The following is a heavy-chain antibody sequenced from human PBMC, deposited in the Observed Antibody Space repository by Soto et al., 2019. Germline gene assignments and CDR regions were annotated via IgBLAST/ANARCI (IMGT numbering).Heavy chain of an antibody. CDR1: GFTFHTYS. D-gene: IGHD2-8*02. V-gene: IGHV3-21*01. CDR3: ASAGGTF. Sequence: EVLLVESGGGLVKPGGSLRLSCAASGFTFHTYSMNWVRQAPGKGLEWVSSIDSGSNFIHYADLVKGRFTISRDNANNSLYLQMNSLRAEDSAVYYCASAGGTFWGQGALVTVSS. CDR2: IDSGSNFI. J-gene: IGHJ4*02.